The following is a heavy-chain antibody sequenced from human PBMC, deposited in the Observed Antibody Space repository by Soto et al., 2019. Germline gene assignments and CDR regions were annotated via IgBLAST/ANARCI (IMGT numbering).Heavy chain of an antibody. CDR2: ISAYNGNT. Sequence: QVQLVQSGAEVKKPGASVKVSCKASGYTFTSYGISWVRQAPGQGLEWMGWISAYNGNTNYAQKLEGRVTMTTDTATSTAYMELRSLRSDDTAVYYCAIRRGTGDDLEAFDIWGQGTMVTVSS. CDR1: GYTFTSYG. D-gene: IGHD7-27*01. V-gene: IGHV1-18*01. CDR3: AIRRGTGDDLEAFDI. J-gene: IGHJ3*02.